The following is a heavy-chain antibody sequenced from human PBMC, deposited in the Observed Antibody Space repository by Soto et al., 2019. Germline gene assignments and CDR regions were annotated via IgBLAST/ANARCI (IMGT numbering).Heavy chain of an antibody. J-gene: IGHJ6*02. V-gene: IGHV1-18*01. CDR2: ISGYNGNT. CDR3: ARAEDDIVVQSSYYGMDV. D-gene: IGHD2-15*01. CDR1: GYTFTSYG. Sequence: QVQLVQSGAEVKKPGASVKVSCKASGYTFTSYGISWVRQAPGQGLEWMGWISGYNGNTNYAQKVKGRVTMTTDTSTSTVDMALRSLRSDDTTVYYWARAEDDIVVQSSYYGMDVWGQGTTVTVSS.